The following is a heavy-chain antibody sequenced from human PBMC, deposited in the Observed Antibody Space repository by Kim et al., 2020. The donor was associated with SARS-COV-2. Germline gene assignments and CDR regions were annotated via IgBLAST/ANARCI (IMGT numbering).Heavy chain of an antibody. J-gene: IGHJ4*02. CDR2: GIS. CDR3: ARESDGSFDY. V-gene: IGHV1-69*04. Sequence: GISNSAKKFQGRVTITADNSTATVFMELSSLRPEDTAVYYCARESDGSFDYWGQGTLVTSSS.